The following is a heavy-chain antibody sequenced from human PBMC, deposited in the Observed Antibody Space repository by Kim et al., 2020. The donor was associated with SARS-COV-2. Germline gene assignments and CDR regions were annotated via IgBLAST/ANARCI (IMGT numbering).Heavy chain of an antibody. CDR3: VRDPFLFGDI. V-gene: IGHV3-53*01. CDR1: GFTASSTY. Sequence: GGSLRLSCVASGFTASSTYVIWVRQAPGKGLEWLSVIHRGRETDYADSVKGRFTIPRDDAKNTVYLQMKGLGVDDTALYYCVRDPFLFGDIWGPGTMVTVSP. J-gene: IGHJ4*02. D-gene: IGHD3-3*01. CDR2: IHRGRET.